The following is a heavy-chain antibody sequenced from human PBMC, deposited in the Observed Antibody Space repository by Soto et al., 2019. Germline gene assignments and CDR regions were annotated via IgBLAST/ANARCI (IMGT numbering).Heavy chain of an antibody. V-gene: IGHV3-11*06. CDR2: ISSSSSYT. D-gene: IGHD5-18*01. CDR1: GFTFSDYY. Sequence: QVQLVESGGGLVKPGGSLRLSCAASGFTFSDYYMSWIRQAPGKGLEWVSYISSSSSYTNYADSVKGRFTISRDNAKNSLYLQMNSLRAEDTAVYYCARDAAMASYFYYWGKGTLVTVSS. CDR3: ARDAAMASYFYY. J-gene: IGHJ4*02.